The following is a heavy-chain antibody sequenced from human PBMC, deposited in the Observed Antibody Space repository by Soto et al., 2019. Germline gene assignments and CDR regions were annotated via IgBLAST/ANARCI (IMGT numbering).Heavy chain of an antibody. CDR3: ARSVLLWFGESPYYFDY. CDR2: ISAYNGNT. V-gene: IGHV1-18*01. J-gene: IGHJ4*02. D-gene: IGHD3-10*01. CDR1: GYTFTSYG. Sequence: ASVKVSCKASGYTFTSYGISWVRQAPGQGLEWMGWISAYNGNTNCAQKLQGRVTMTTDTSTSTAYMELRSLRSDDTAVYYCARSVLLWFGESPYYFDYWGQGTLVTVSS.